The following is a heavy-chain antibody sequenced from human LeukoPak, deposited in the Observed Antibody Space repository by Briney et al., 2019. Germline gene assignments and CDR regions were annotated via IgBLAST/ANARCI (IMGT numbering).Heavy chain of an antibody. V-gene: IGHV4-30-4*08. J-gene: IGHJ3*02. D-gene: IGHD2-2*01. CDR2: IYYSGST. CDR1: GGPISRGDYY. CDR3: ARDLADIVVVPAASPDAFDI. Sequence: PSQTLSLTCTVSGGPISRGDYYWSWIRQPPGKGLEWIGYIYYSGSTYYNPSLKSRVTISVDTSKNQFSLKLSSVTAADTAVYYCARDLADIVVVPAASPDAFDIWGQGTMVTVSS.